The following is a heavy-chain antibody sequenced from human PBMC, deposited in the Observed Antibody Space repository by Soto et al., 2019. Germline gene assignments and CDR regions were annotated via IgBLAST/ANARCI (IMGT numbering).Heavy chain of an antibody. CDR3: AGRDSSSWYYFDY. J-gene: IGHJ4*02. D-gene: IGHD6-13*01. CDR1: GGTFSSYA. CDR2: IIPIFGTA. Sequence: VASVKVSCKASGGTFSSYAISWVRQAPGQGLEWMGGIIPIFGTANYAQKFQGRVTITADESTSTAYMELSSLRSEDTAVYYCAGRDSSSWYYFDYWGQGTLVTVSS. V-gene: IGHV1-69*13.